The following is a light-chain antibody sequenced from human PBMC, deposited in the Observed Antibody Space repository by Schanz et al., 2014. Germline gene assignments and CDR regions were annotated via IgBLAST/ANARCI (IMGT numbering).Light chain of an antibody. Sequence: EIVLTQSPATLSLSPGERATLSCRASQSVSSSYLAWYQQRPGQAPRLLIYDASNRATGIPARFSGSGSGTDFTLTISSLEPEDFAVYYCQQRNYWPITFGQGTRLEIK. CDR1: QSVSSSY. CDR3: QQRNYWPIT. V-gene: IGKV3-11*01. CDR2: DAS. J-gene: IGKJ5*01.